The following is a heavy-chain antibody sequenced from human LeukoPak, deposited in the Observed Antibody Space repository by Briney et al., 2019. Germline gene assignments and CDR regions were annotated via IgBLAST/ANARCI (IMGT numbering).Heavy chain of an antibody. CDR1: GFTFSSHA. Sequence: GGSLRLSCAASGFTFSSHAMCWVRQAPGKGLEWVSSIDISGGSTYYADSVQGRFTISRDNSKNTLYLQMNSLKTEDTAVYYCTTGYMVRGGEIYYFDYWGQGTLVTVSS. CDR3: TTGYMVRGGEIYYFDY. J-gene: IGHJ4*02. D-gene: IGHD3-10*01. V-gene: IGHV3-23*01. CDR2: IDISGGST.